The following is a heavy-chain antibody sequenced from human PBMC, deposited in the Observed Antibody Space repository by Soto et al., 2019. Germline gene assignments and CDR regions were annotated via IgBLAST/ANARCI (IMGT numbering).Heavy chain of an antibody. CDR1: GGTFSSYA. J-gene: IGHJ4*02. Sequence: SVKVSCKASGGTFSSYAISWVRRAPGQLLVRMRGIITIFGSATYAQKSKCGDTITGDESTTTAYTEQSSMRSEDTVVYYCVSWKDSSGIFDYWGQGTLVTVSP. V-gene: IGHV1-69*13. CDR2: IITIFGSA. CDR3: VSWKDSSGIFDY. D-gene: IGHD3-22*01.